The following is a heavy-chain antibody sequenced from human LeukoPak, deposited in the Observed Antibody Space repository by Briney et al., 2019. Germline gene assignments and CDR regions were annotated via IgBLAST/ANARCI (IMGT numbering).Heavy chain of an antibody. D-gene: IGHD2-8*02. CDR3: ARVPLYWQDSFDF. CDR1: GGSISSYY. Sequence: KPSETLSLTCTVSGGSISSYYWSWIRQPPGKGLEWIGYIYYSGSTNYNPSLKSRVTISVDTSKNQFALELTSVTAADTAMYYCARVPLYWQDSFDFWGQGTLVTVSS. J-gene: IGHJ4*02. CDR2: IYYSGST. V-gene: IGHV4-59*12.